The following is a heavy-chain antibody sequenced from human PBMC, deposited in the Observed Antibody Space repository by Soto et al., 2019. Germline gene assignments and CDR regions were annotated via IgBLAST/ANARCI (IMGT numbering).Heavy chain of an antibody. Sequence: SVKVSCKASGGTFSSYAISWVRQAPGQGLEWMGGIIPIFGTANYARKFQGRVTITADESTSTAYMELSSLRSEDTAVYYCARGPFIAAAGSEYFQHWGQGTLVTVSS. J-gene: IGHJ1*01. CDR3: ARGPFIAAAGSEYFQH. CDR2: IIPIFGTA. D-gene: IGHD6-13*01. V-gene: IGHV1-69*13. CDR1: GGTFSSYA.